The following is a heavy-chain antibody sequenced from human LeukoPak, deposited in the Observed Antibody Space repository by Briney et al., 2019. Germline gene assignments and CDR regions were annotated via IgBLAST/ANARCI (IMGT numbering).Heavy chain of an antibody. D-gene: IGHD3-22*01. CDR3: ARTYDSSGSGFDY. Sequence: ASVKVSCKASGYTFTSYYMHWARQAPGQGLEWMGWINPNSGGTNYAQKFQGRVTMTRDTSISTAYMELSRLRSDDTAVYYCARTYDSSGSGFDYWGQGTLVTVSS. CDR1: GYTFTSYY. V-gene: IGHV1-2*02. CDR2: INPNSGGT. J-gene: IGHJ4*02.